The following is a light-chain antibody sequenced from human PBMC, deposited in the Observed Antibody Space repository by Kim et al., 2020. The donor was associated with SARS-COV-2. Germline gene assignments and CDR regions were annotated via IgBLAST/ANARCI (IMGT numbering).Light chain of an antibody. J-gene: IGLJ2*01. CDR2: DTG. Sequence: PGGTVTLTCYSGTGPVTSGHFPYWFQQKPGQAPRTLIYDTGNRRSWTPTRFSGSLLGGKAALTLSAAQPEDEADYYCLLSYGDSRVFGGGTQLTVL. V-gene: IGLV7-46*01. CDR1: TGPVTSGHF. CDR3: LLSYGDSRV.